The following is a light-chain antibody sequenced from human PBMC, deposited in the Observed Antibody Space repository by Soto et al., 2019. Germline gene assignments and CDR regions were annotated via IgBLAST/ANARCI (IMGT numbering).Light chain of an antibody. CDR2: DAS. J-gene: IGKJ4*01. Sequence: EVVLTQSPATLSLSPGERATLSCRASQSVNNYLAWYQQKPGQAPRLLIYDASNRATDIPGRFSGSGSGTDFTLTISSLESEDFGVYFCQQRSNWPPTFGGGSKVEIK. CDR3: QQRSNWPPT. V-gene: IGKV3-11*01. CDR1: QSVNNY.